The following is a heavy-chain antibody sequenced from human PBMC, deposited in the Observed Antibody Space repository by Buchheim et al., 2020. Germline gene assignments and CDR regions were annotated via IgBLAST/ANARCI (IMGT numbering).Heavy chain of an antibody. V-gene: IGHV4-61*02. J-gene: IGHJ4*02. CDR3: ARGKIVGATTAYYFDY. CDR1: GGSISSGSYY. Sequence: QVQLQESGPGLVKPSQTLSLTCTVSGGSISSGSYYWSWIRQPAGKGLEWIGRIYTSGSTNYNPSLKSRVTISVDKSKNQFSLKLSSVTAADTAVYYCARGKIVGATTAYYFDYWGQGTL. D-gene: IGHD1-26*01. CDR2: IYTSGST.